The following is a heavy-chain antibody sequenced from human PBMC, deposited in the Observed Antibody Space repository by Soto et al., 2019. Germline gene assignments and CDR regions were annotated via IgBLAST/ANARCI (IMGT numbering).Heavy chain of an antibody. V-gene: IGHV1-69*01. D-gene: IGHD2-21*02. CDR1: GGTFSSYA. CDR3: AYCGGDCYSYAEYFQH. CDR2: IIPIFGTA. Sequence: QVQLVQSGAEVKKPGSSVKVSCKASGGTFSSYAISWVRQAPGQGLEWMGGIIPIFGTANYAQKFQGRVTITADESTSTAYMELSSPRSEDTAVYYCAYCGGDCYSYAEYFQHWGQGTLVTVSS. J-gene: IGHJ1*01.